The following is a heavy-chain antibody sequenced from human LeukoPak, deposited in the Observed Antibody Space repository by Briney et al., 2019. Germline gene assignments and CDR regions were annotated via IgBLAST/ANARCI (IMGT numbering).Heavy chain of an antibody. D-gene: IGHD3-10*01. CDR3: ARTTKNSGSYLWFDP. CDR1: GFTFSSYA. J-gene: IGHJ5*02. Sequence: PGGSLRLSCAASGFTFSSYAMHWVRQAPGKGLEYVSAISSNGGSTYYANSVKGRFTISRDNSKNTLYLQMGSLRAEDMAVYYCARTTKNSGSYLWFDPWGQGTLVTVSS. V-gene: IGHV3-64*01. CDR2: ISSNGGST.